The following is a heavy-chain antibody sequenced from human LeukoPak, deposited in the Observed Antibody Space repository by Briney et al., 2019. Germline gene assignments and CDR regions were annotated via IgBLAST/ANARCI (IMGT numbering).Heavy chain of an antibody. V-gene: IGHV3-74*01. CDR1: GLTFSSHW. J-gene: IGHJ6*02. Sequence: GGSLRLSCAASGLTFSSHWMHWVRQAPGKGLVWVSRITNDGSSTTYADSVKGRFTISRDNAKNSLHLQMNSLGAEDTAVYYCARGYIPDPVWGQGTTVTVSS. CDR2: ITNDGSST. CDR3: ARGYIPDPV. D-gene: IGHD1-14*01.